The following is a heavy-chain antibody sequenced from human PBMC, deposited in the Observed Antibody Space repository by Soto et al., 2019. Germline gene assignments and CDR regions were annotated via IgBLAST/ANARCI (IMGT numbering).Heavy chain of an antibody. J-gene: IGHJ5*01. Sequence: QVQLQQSGPGLVKPSQTLSLTCAISGESVSTNSATWDWIRQSPSRGLEWLGRTYYRSKWYQDSACSVNVRXPXKXXTSTNQLSLQLTSVPPDATDVYYCARLLGDSWLDSWGQGTLVTVSS. CDR3: ARLLGDSWLDS. V-gene: IGHV6-1*01. CDR1: GESVSTNSAT. D-gene: IGHD1-26*01. CDR2: TYYRSKWYQ.